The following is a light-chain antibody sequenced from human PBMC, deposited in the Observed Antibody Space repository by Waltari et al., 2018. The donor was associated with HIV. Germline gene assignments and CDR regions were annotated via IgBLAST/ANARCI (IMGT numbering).Light chain of an antibody. CDR2: SNN. CDR3: AAWDDSLNGWV. CDR1: RSNIGSNI. V-gene: IGLV1-44*01. J-gene: IGLJ3*02. Sequence: QSVLTQPPSASGTPGQRVTISCSGSRSNIGSNIVNWYQQLPGTAPKLRIYSNNQRPSGVPDRFSGSKSGTSASLAISGLQSEDEAYYYCAAWDDSLNGWVFGGGTKLTVL.